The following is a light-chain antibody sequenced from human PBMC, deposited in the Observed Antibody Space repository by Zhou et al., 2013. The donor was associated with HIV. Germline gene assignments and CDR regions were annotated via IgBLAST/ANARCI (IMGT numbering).Light chain of an antibody. CDR1: QNINTY. J-gene: IGKJ1*01. CDR2: AAS. Sequence: DIQMTQSPSSLSASVGDRVTITCRASQNINTYLNWYQQKPGKAPKLLIYAASSLQGGAPSRFSGSGSGTDFTLTISSLQPEDFATYYCQQSYSTSRGTWTFGQGTKVEIK. V-gene: IGKV1-39*01. CDR3: QQSYSTSRGTWT.